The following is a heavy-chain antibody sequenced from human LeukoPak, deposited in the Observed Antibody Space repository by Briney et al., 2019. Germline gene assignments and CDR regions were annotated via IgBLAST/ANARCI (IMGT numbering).Heavy chain of an antibody. CDR3: ALDCSSTSCYATRFDP. J-gene: IGHJ5*02. D-gene: IGHD2-2*01. Sequence: SETLSLTCAVYGGSFSGYYWSWIRQPLGKGLDWIGEINHSGSTNYNPSLKSRVTISVDTSKNQFSLKLSSVTAADTAVYYCALDCSSTSCYATRFDPWGQGTLVTVSS. CDR1: GGSFSGYY. V-gene: IGHV4-34*01. CDR2: INHSGST.